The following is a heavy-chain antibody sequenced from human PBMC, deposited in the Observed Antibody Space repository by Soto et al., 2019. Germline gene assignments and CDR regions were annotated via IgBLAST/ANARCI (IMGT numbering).Heavy chain of an antibody. CDR2: IKQDGSEK. J-gene: IGHJ3*02. D-gene: IGHD2-15*01. CDR3: ARDFMGGSQDDAFDI. Sequence: PGGSLRLSCAASGFTFSSYWMSWVRQAPGKGLEWVANIKQDGSEKYYVDSVKGRFTISRDNAKNSLYLQMNSLRAEDTAVYYCARDFMGGSQDDAFDIWGQGTMVTVSS. CDR1: GFTFSSYW. V-gene: IGHV3-7*03.